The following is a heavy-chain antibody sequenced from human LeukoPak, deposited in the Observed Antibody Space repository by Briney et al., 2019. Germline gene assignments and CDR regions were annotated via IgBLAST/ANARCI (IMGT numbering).Heavy chain of an antibody. CDR1: GGSFSGYY. CDR3: ARVRQLEELDFPPCYFDY. J-gene: IGHJ4*02. D-gene: IGHD1-1*01. CDR2: INHSRST. V-gene: IGHV4-34*01. Sequence: SETLSLTCAVYGGSFSGYYWSWIRQPPGKGLEWIGEINHSRSTNYNPSLKSRVHISVDTSKNQFSLKLSSVTAADTAVYYCARVRQLEELDFPPCYFDYWGQGTLVTVSS.